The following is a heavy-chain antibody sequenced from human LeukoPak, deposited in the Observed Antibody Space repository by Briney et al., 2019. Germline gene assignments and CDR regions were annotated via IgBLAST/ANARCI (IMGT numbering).Heavy chain of an antibody. V-gene: IGHV3-7*03. CDR2: MNQDGSEK. Sequence: GGSLRLSCAASGFTFSDYWMSWVRQAPGKGLEWVANMNQDGSEKYYVDSVKGRFIISRDNAKNSLSLQMNSLRAEDTAVYYCARDWAHFGYWGQGTLVTVSS. CDR1: GFTFSDYW. D-gene: IGHD3-10*01. J-gene: IGHJ4*02. CDR3: ARDWAHFGY.